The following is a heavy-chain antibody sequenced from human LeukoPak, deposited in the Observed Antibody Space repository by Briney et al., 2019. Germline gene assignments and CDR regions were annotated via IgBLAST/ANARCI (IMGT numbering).Heavy chain of an antibody. D-gene: IGHD3-16*01. CDR3: ATSRGTWHAFDI. Sequence: PSETLSLTCTVSGGSISSYYWSWIRQPPGKGLEWIGYIYYRGSTNYNPSLKSRVTISVDTSKNQFSLKLSSVTAADTAVYYCATSRGTWHAFDIWGQGTMVTVSS. V-gene: IGHV4-59*01. J-gene: IGHJ3*02. CDR2: IYYRGST. CDR1: GGSISSYY.